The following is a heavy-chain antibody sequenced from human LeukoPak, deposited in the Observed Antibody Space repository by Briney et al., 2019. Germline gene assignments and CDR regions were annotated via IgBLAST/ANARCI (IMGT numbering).Heavy chain of an antibody. D-gene: IGHD3-22*01. CDR2: INPSGGST. V-gene: IGHV1-46*01. J-gene: IGHJ3*02. CDR3: ARVVNYYDSRGYRDAFDI. Sequence: ASVKVSCKASGYTFTSYYMHWVRQAPGQGLEWMGTINPSGGSTNYAQKFQGRVTMTRDTSTSTVYMELSSLRSEDTAVYYCARVVNYYDSRGYRDAFDIWGQGTMVTVSS. CDR1: GYTFTSYY.